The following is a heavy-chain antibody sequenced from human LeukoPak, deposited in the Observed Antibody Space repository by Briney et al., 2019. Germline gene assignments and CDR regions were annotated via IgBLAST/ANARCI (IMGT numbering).Heavy chain of an antibody. CDR2: ISGSGGST. V-gene: IGHV3-23*01. D-gene: IGHD3-10*01. CDR3: AKDKREGITMVRGVINDY. J-gene: IGHJ4*02. CDR1: GFTFSSYA. Sequence: GGSLRLSCAASGFTFSSYAMSWVRQAPGKGLEWVSAISGSGGSTYYADSVKGRFTISRDNSKNTLYLQMNSLRVEDTAVYYCAKDKREGITMVRGVINDYWGQGTLVTVSS.